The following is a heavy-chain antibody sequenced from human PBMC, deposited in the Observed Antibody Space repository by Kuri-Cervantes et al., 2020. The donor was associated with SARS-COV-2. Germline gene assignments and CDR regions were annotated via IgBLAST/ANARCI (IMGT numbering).Heavy chain of an antibody. CDR1: GFTFSSYD. D-gene: IGHD2-2*02. Sequence: GESLKISCAASGFTFSSYDMHWVRQATGKGLEWVSAIGTAGDPYYPGSVKGRFTISRDNAKNSLYLQMNSLRAEDTAVYYCGMGGVPAAIGNWFDPWGQGTLVTVSS. J-gene: IGHJ5*02. CDR3: GMGGVPAAIGNWFDP. CDR2: IGTAGDP. V-gene: IGHV3-13*05.